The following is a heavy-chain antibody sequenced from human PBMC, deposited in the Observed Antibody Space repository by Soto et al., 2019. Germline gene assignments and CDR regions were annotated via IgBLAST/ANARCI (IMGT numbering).Heavy chain of an antibody. CDR2: ISSSSSYI. CDR3: ARDRCSGGSCYSSYAFDI. V-gene: IGHV3-21*01. D-gene: IGHD2-15*01. J-gene: IGHJ3*02. CDR1: GFTFSSYS. Sequence: EVQLVESGGGLVQPGGSLRLSCAASGFTFSSYSMNWVRQAPGKGLEWVSSISSSSSYIYYADSVKGRFTISRDNAKNSLYLQMNSLRAEDTAVYYCARDRCSGGSCYSSYAFDIWGQGTMVTVSS.